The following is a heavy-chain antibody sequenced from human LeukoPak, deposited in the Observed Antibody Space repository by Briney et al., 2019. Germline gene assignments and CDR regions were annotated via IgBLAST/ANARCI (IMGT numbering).Heavy chain of an antibody. D-gene: IGHD1-1*01. CDR3: ARGGNGQTDRTDWFDP. Sequence: SETLSFTCAVYGVSFSCYYWRWLRQPPGKGLEGMGEINHSGSTNYNPSLKRRVTISVDTSKNHFSLKRSPVTAAATAVYYCARGGNGQTDRTDWFDPWGQGTLVTVSS. V-gene: IGHV4-34*01. CDR2: INHSGST. J-gene: IGHJ5*02. CDR1: GVSFSCYY.